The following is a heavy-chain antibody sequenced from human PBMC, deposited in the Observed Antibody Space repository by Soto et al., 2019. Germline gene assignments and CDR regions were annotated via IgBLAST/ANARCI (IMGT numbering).Heavy chain of an antibody. CDR1: GGSISSSNW. V-gene: IGHV4-4*02. CDR3: AISGSSSSPGGWFDP. Sequence: SETLSLTCAVSGGSISSSNWWSWVRQPPGKGLEWIGEIYHSGSTNYNPSLKSRVTISVDKSKNQFSLKLSSVTAADTAVYYCAISGSSSSPGGWFDPCGQGTLVTVSS. CDR2: IYHSGST. D-gene: IGHD6-13*01. J-gene: IGHJ5*02.